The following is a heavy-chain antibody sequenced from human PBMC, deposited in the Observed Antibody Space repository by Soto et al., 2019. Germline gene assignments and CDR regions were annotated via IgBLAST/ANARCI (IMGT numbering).Heavy chain of an antibody. Sequence: PGGALRLSCAASGFAFQTDTMEWLRQPGGKGLEGVSSITRSGNYIYYTDSLKGRFTISRDNGRNSVYLHMNSLRAEDTAVYYCAKVGVLRTNFRLFDLCGQGPLVTVSS. CDR3: AKVGVLRTNFRLFDL. CDR1: GFAFQTDT. D-gene: IGHD2-8*01. J-gene: IGHJ5*02. V-gene: IGHV3-21*01. CDR2: ITRSGNYI.